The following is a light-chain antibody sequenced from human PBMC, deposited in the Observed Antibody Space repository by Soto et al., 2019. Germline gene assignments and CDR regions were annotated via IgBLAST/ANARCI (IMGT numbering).Light chain of an antibody. Sequence: DIQMTQSPSTMSGSVGDRVTLTCRASQTISSWLAWYQQKPGKAPKLLIYKASTLKSGVPSRFSGSGSGTEFTLTITSLQPDEFATYYCQQVESYPSTFGGGTKVDIK. V-gene: IGKV1-5*03. CDR1: QTISSW. CDR3: QQVESYPST. CDR2: KAS. J-gene: IGKJ4*01.